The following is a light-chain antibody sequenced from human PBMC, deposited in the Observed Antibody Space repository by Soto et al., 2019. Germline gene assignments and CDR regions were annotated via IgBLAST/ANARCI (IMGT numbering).Light chain of an antibody. J-gene: IGKJ1*01. V-gene: IGKV3-15*01. CDR2: GAS. Sequence: EIVMTQSPATLSVSPGERATLSCRASQSVSSNLAWYQQKPGQAPRLLIYGASTRATGIPARFSGSGSGTEFPLTSSRLQSEDFAFYYCQQYNNWWTFGQGTKVEIK. CDR1: QSVSSN. CDR3: QQYNNWWT.